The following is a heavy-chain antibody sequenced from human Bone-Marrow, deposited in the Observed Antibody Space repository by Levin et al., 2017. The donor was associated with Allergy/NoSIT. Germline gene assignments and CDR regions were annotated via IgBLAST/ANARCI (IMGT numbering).Heavy chain of an antibody. J-gene: IGHJ3*02. Sequence: GESLKISCAASGFTFSDYYMSWIRQAPGKGLEWVSYISSSGSTIYYADSVKGRFTISRDNAKNSLYLQMNSLRAEDTAVYYCARAPGITMVRGVLRRDDAFDIWGQGTMVTVSS. CDR3: ARAPGITMVRGVLRRDDAFDI. D-gene: IGHD3-10*01. CDR2: ISSSGSTI. V-gene: IGHV3-11*01. CDR1: GFTFSDYY.